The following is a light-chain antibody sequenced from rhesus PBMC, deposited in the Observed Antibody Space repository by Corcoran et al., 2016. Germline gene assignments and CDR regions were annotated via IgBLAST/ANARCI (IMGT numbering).Light chain of an antibody. Sequence: DIQMTQSPSSLSASVGDRVTITCQASQGISNWLAWYTQKPGKAPKLLIYSSSSLQRGVPSRFSGSGAGTEITLTLSSLQPADFATYICQQHNSNPYSFGQGTKVEIK. CDR3: QQHNSNPYS. CDR1: QGISNW. CDR2: SSS. V-gene: IGKV1-33*02. J-gene: IGKJ2*01.